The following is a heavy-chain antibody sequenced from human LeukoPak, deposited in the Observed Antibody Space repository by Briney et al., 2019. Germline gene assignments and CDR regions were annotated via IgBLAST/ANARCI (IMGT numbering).Heavy chain of an antibody. Sequence: PGESLRLSSAASGFTFSKAWMSWVRRAPGKGLEWVGQIKSKTDGGTTDYAAPVKGRFTISRDDSKNSLYLLMNSLKTEDTAVYYCTTEDYGDYVPDYWGQGTLVTVSS. CDR2: IKSKTDGGTT. D-gene: IGHD4-17*01. CDR3: TTEDYGDYVPDY. CDR1: GFTFSKAW. V-gene: IGHV3-15*01. J-gene: IGHJ4*02.